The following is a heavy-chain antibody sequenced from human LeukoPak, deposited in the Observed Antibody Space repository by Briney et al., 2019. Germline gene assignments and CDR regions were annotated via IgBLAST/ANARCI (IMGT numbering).Heavy chain of an antibody. D-gene: IGHD1-26*01. Sequence: PGGSLRLSCAASGFTFSSIAMSWVPQAPDKGLEWVSTISGSGGGTYYAASVKGRFTISRDDYKNTLYLQMNSLRADDTAVYYCAKDLGRYRNNFFDYWGQGNLVTVSS. J-gene: IGHJ4*02. V-gene: IGHV3-23*01. CDR3: AKDLGRYRNNFFDY. CDR1: GFTFSSIA. CDR2: ISGSGGGT.